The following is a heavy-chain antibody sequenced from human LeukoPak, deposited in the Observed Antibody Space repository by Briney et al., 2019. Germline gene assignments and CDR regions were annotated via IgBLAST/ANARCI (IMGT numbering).Heavy chain of an antibody. Sequence: GGSLRLSCAASGFTFSSYAMSWVRQAPGKGLEWVSAISGSGGSTYYADSVKGRFTISRDNSKNTLYLQMNSLRAEDTAVYYCAKGKVGATRKINFIDYCGQGTLVTVSS. J-gene: IGHJ4*02. D-gene: IGHD1-26*01. CDR3: AKGKVGATRKINFIDY. CDR2: ISGSGGST. V-gene: IGHV3-23*01. CDR1: GFTFSSYA.